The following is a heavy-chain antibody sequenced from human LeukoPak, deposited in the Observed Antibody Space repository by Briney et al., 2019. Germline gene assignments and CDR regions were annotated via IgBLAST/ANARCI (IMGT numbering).Heavy chain of an antibody. D-gene: IGHD3-22*01. V-gene: IGHV3-48*03. CDR2: ISSSGSTI. CDR3: ARAAPYYYDSSGYYGDY. J-gene: IGHJ4*02. CDR1: GFTFSNYA. Sequence: PGGSLRLSCAASGFTFSNYAMSWVRQAPGKGLEWVSYISSSGSTIYYADSVKGRFTISRDNAKNSLYLQMNSLRAEDTAVYYCARAAPYYYDSSGYYGDYWGQGTLVTVSS.